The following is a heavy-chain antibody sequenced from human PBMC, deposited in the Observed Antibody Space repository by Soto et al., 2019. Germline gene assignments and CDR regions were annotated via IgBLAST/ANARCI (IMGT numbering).Heavy chain of an antibody. J-gene: IGHJ5*02. V-gene: IGHV1-8*01. CDR2: MNPNSGNT. D-gene: IGHD6-6*01. CDR3: ARGREYSSTFDP. Sequence: QVQLVQSGAEVKKPGASVKVSCKASGYSFISYDINWVRQATGQGLEWMGWMNPNSGNTGYAQKFQGRVTMTRNTSISTAYMELSSLRSEDTAAYHCARGREYSSTFDPWGQGTLVTVSS. CDR1: GYSFISYD.